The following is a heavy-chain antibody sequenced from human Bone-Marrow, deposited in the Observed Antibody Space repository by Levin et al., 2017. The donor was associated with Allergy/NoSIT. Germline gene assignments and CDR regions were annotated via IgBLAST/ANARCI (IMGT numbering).Heavy chain of an antibody. D-gene: IGHD1-1*01. J-gene: IGHJ4*02. V-gene: IGHV3-74*01. Sequence: GESLKISCAASGFTFASHWMHWVRQAPGKGLVWVSRINSDGSDTSCADSVKGRFTISRDNAENTLYLQMNSLRAEDTAVYFCALEDLGFANFDYWGQGALVTVSS. CDR3: ALEDLGFANFDY. CDR1: GFTFASHW. CDR2: INSDGSDT.